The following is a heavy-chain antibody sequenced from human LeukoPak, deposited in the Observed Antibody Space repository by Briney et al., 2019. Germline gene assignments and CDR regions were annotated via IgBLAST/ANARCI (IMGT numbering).Heavy chain of an antibody. CDR3: AKDLRSGSYYYSFDY. CDR1: GFTFSSYE. CDR2: ISSSGTTI. D-gene: IGHD1-26*01. J-gene: IGHJ4*02. Sequence: GGSLRLSCAVSGFTFSSYEMNWVRQAPGKGLEWVSYISSSGTTIYYADSVKGRFTISRDNAKNSLYLQMDSLRAEDTAVYYCAKDLRSGSYYYSFDYWGQGTLVTVSS. V-gene: IGHV3-48*03.